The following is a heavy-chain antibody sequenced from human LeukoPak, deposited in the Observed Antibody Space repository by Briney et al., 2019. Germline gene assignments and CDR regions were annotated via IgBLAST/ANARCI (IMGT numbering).Heavy chain of an antibody. CDR2: LAPGGNH. CDR1: GGSLSGYY. Sequence: SETLSLTCSVAGGSLSGYYWSWIRQPPGKGLEWIGDLAPGGNHKSHPSLQGRVTMSLDTSKTHFSLLLSSVTAADTAVYYCARAAARYCTTGVCYTYGAPYFDYWGQGTLVTVSS. D-gene: IGHD2-8*01. V-gene: IGHV4-59*01. J-gene: IGHJ4*02. CDR3: ARAAARYCTTGVCYTYGAPYFDY.